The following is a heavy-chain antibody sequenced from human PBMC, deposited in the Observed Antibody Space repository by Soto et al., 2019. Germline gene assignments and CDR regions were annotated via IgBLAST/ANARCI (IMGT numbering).Heavy chain of an antibody. J-gene: IGHJ3*02. V-gene: IGHV3-30*18. CDR3: AKSIWSGYYTLDAFDI. CDR2: ISYDGSNK. CDR1: GFTFSSYG. D-gene: IGHD3-3*01. Sequence: PRLSCAASGFTFSSYGMHWVRQAPGKGLEWVAVISYDGSNKYYADSVKGRFTISRDNSKNTLYLQMNSLRAEDTAVYYCAKSIWSGYYTLDAFDIWGQGTMVTVSS.